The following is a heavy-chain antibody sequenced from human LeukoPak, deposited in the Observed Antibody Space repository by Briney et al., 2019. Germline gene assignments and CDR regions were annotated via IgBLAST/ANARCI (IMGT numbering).Heavy chain of an antibody. CDR2: ISGSGGST. J-gene: IGHJ5*02. CDR3: AKDGEMATNQENWFDP. Sequence: GGSLRLSCAASGFTFSSYVMSWVRQAPGKGLQWVSAISGSGGSTYYADSVKGRFTISRDNSKNTLYLQMNSLRAEDTAVYYCAKDGEMATNQENWFDPWGQGTLVTVSS. D-gene: IGHD5-24*01. V-gene: IGHV3-23*01. CDR1: GFTFSSYV.